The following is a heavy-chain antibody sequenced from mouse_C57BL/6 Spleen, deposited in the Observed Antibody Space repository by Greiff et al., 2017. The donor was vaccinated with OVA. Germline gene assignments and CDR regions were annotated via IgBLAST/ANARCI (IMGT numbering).Heavy chain of an antibody. V-gene: IGHV1-81*01. D-gene: IGHD1-1*01. CDR1: GYTFTSYG. CDR2: IYPRSGNT. J-gene: IGHJ4*01. Sequence: QVQLQQSGAELARPGASVKLSCKASGYTFTSYGISWVKQRTGQGLEWIGEIYPRSGNTYYNEKFKGKATLTADKSSSTAYMELRSLTSEDSAVYFCALTTVVADYARDYWGQGTSVTVSS. CDR3: ALTTVVADYARDY.